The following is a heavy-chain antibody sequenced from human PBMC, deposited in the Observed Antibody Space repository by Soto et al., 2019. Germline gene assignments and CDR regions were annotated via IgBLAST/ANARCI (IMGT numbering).Heavy chain of an antibody. Sequence: GESLKISCKGSGYSFTSYWIGWVRQMPGKGLEWMGIIYPGDSDTRYSPSFQGQVTISADKSISTAYLQWSSLKASDTAMYYCARLAEGYSSSHGYYYYAMDVWGQGTTVTVSS. CDR1: GYSFTSYW. J-gene: IGHJ6*02. D-gene: IGHD6-6*01. CDR3: ARLAEGYSSSHGYYYYAMDV. CDR2: IYPGDSDT. V-gene: IGHV5-51*01.